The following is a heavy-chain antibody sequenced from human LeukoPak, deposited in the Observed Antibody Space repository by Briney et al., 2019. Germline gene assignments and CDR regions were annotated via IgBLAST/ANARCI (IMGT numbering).Heavy chain of an antibody. D-gene: IGHD4-17*01. Sequence: SETLSLTCTVSGGSISSSSYYWGWIRQPPGKGLEWIGSIYYSGSTYYNPSLKSRVTISVGTSKNQFSLKLSSVTAADTAVYYCARDGVHDYGDYTRWGQGTLVTVSS. V-gene: IGHV4-39*07. J-gene: IGHJ4*02. CDR2: IYYSGST. CDR1: GGSISSSSYY. CDR3: ARDGVHDYGDYTR.